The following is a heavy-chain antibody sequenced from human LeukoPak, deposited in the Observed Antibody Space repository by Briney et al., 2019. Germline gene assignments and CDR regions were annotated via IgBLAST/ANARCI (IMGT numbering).Heavy chain of an antibody. D-gene: IGHD3-22*01. Sequence: ASVKVSCKASAYSFTDYYIHWVRQAPGQGLEWMGRINPNTGVTDYAQIFKGRVTMTRDTSISAAYMGLSRLGSDDTAVYYCARSSPTYYFDSSGYYYGDYWGQGTLVTVSS. CDR1: AYSFTDYY. J-gene: IGHJ4*02. CDR2: INPNTGVT. CDR3: ARSSPTYYFDSSGYYYGDY. V-gene: IGHV1-2*06.